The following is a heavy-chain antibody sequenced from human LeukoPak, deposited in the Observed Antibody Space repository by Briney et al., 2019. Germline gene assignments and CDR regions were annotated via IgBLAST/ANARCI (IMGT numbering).Heavy chain of an antibody. D-gene: IGHD3-16*01. CDR2: IIPIFGTA. V-gene: IGHV1-69*13. J-gene: IGHJ4*02. CDR1: GGTFSSYA. CDR3: ARGLSEPMSLLPRLYYFDY. Sequence: SVKVSCKASGGTFSSYAISWVRQAPGQGLEWMGGIIPIFGTANYAQKFQGRVTITADESTSTAYMELSSLRSEDTAVYYCARGLSEPMSLLPRLYYFDYRGQGTLVTVSS.